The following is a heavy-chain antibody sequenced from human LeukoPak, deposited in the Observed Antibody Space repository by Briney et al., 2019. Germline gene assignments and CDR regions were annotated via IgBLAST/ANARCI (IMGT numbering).Heavy chain of an antibody. CDR2: ISTDGGTT. CDR3: ARDLSRGWYYFGY. J-gene: IGHJ4*02. CDR1: GFTFSSYA. V-gene: IGHV3-64*01. D-gene: IGHD6-19*01. Sequence: GGSLRLSCAASGFTFSSYAMHWVRQAPGKGLEYVSSISTDGGTTYYANSVKGRFTISRDNSKNTLYLQLGSLRAEDMAVYYCARDLSRGWYYFGYWGQGTLVTVSS.